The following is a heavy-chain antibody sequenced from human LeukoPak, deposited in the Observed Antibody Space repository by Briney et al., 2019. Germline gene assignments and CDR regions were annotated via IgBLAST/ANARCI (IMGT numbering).Heavy chain of an antibody. CDR1: GFPFETNA. J-gene: IGHJ4*02. V-gene: IGHV3-23*01. Sequence: GGSLRLSWATSGFPFETNAMSWVRQAPGKGLEWVATIGNTETFYADSVTGRFTISRDNSKNTVNLQMNRLRVEDTAIYYCAKDWIQFNRVFDCFDSWGQGTLVTVSS. CDR2: IGNTET. CDR3: AKDWIQFNRVFDCFDS. D-gene: IGHD5-18*01.